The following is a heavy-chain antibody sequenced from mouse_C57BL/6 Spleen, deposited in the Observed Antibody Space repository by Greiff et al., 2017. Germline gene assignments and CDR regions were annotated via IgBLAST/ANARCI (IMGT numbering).Heavy chain of an antibody. CDR1: GYTFTSYW. Sequence: VQLQQSGAELAKPGASVKLSCKASGYTFTSYWMHWVKQRPGQGLDWIGYITPSSGYTKYNQKFKDKATLTADKSSSPAYMQLSSLTYADSAVYYCASQIYYDYDVDYAMDYWGQGTSVTVSS. CDR3: ASQIYYDYDVDYAMDY. J-gene: IGHJ4*01. D-gene: IGHD2-4*01. V-gene: IGHV1-7*01. CDR2: ITPSSGYT.